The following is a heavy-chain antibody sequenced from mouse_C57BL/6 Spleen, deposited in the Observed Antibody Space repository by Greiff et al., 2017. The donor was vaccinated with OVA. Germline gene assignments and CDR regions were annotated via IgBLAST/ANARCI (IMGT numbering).Heavy chain of an antibody. CDR3: ARDDYEGYFDV. V-gene: IGHV3-6*01. CDR1: GYSITSGYY. Sequence: EVKLQESGPGLVKPSQSLSLTCSVTGYSITSGYYWHWIRQFPGNKLEWMGYISYDGSNNYNPSLKNRISITRDTSKNQFFLKLNSVTTEDTATYYCARDDYEGYFDVWGTGTTVTVSS. D-gene: IGHD2-4*01. J-gene: IGHJ1*03. CDR2: ISYDGSN.